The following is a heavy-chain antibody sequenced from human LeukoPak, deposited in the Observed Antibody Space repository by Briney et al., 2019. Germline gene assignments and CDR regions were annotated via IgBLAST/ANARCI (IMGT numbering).Heavy chain of an antibody. J-gene: IGHJ4*02. V-gene: IGHV1-2*02. CDR1: GYAFTGYY. D-gene: IGHD3-22*01. CDR2: INPKSGDT. Sequence: ASVKVSCKSSGYAFTGYYMHWVRQAPGQGLEWMGWINPKSGDTNSAQKFQGRVTMTRDTSISTAYMELNRLTSDDTAVYYCARDVGFYYYDSRGYGPVDYWGQGTLVTVSS. CDR3: ARDVGFYYYDSRGYGPVDY.